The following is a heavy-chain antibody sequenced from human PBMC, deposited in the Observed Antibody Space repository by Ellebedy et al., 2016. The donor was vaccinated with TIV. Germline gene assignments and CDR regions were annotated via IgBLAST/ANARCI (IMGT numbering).Heavy chain of an antibody. CDR2: ISTGSRNI. Sequence: GGSLRLSCEASGFTFSNSNLNWVRQAPGKGLEWVSYISTGSRNIYYANSVKGRFTISRDNAKNSLYLHMNSLRDEDTAVYYCARDGAYNYDTYWYFDLWGRGTLVTVSS. CDR1: GFTFSNSN. CDR3: ARDGAYNYDTYWYFDL. J-gene: IGHJ2*01. V-gene: IGHV3-48*02. D-gene: IGHD5-18*01.